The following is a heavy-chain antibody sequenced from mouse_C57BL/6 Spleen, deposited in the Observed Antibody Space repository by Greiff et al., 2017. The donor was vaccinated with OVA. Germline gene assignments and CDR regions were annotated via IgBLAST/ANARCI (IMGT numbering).Heavy chain of an antibody. J-gene: IGHJ4*01. CDR3: AREAATVVAPYYYAMDY. Sequence: EVKLMESGGGLVKPGGSLKLSCAASGFTFSSYAMSWVRQTPEKRLEWVATISDGGSYTYYPDNVKGRFTISRDNAKNNLYLQMSHLKSEDTAMYYCAREAATVVAPYYYAMDYWGQGTSVTVSS. V-gene: IGHV5-4*01. CDR2: ISDGGSYT. CDR1: GFTFSSYA. D-gene: IGHD1-1*01.